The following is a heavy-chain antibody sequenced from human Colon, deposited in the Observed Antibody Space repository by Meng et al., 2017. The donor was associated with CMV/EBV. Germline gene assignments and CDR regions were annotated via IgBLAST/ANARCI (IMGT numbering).Heavy chain of an antibody. V-gene: IGHV3-74*01. CDR3: ARVSSGSYCLDY. J-gene: IGHJ4*02. CDR1: GFTFSSSW. CDR2: ISSDGTST. Sequence: SWAAAGFTFSSSWMHWVRQAPGQGLVWVSRISSDGTSTNYADSVQGRFTISRDNAKNTLYLQMISLRPEDTAVYYCARVSSGSYCLDYWGQGALVTVSS. D-gene: IGHD1-26*01.